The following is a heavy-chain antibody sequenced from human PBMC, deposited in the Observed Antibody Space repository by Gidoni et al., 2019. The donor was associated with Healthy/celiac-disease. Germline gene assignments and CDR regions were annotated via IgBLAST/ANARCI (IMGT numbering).Heavy chain of an antibody. J-gene: IGHJ4*02. CDR1: GGSFSGYY. CDR2: INHSGST. V-gene: IGHV4-34*01. D-gene: IGHD2-15*01. Sequence: QVQLQQWGAGLLKPSETLSLTCAVYGGSFSGYYWSWIRQPPGKGLEWIGEINHSGSTNYNPSLKSRVTISVDTSKNQFSLKLSSVTAADTAVYYCARVPRVVAAFYFDYWGQGTLVTVSS. CDR3: ARVPRVVAAFYFDY.